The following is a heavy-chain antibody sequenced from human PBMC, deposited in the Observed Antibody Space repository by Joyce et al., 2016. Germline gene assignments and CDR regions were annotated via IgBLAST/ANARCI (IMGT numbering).Heavy chain of an antibody. J-gene: IGHJ6*02. CDR3: ARDCVRTSCFVNLGANNEFYFYGMDV. D-gene: IGHD3-16*01. V-gene: IGHV1-69*06. Sequence: QALLVQSGAEAKTPGSSVKLSCKASGGSFRNHPISWVRQAPGQGLEWMGGILLSEGTVISAQVFQDRITITADTSTNIVYLELRSLTSEDTAVYYCARDCVRTSCFVNLGANNEFYFYGMDVWGQGTTVTVSS. CDR2: ILLSEGTV. CDR1: GGSFRNHP.